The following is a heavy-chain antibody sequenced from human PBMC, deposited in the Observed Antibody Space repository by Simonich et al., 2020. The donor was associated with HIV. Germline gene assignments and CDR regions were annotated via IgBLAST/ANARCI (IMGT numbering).Heavy chain of an antibody. D-gene: IGHD2-8*01. CDR1: GFTFSSYP. CDR2: ISYDVSNK. V-gene: IGHV3-30*07. Sequence: QVQLVESGGGVVQPGRSLRLSCAASGFTFSSYPMHWVRQAHGKGLELMEVISYDVSNKYTEDSVKGRFTNSRDSSKNTLYLQMNSLRAEDTAVYYCARGLYCTNGVCYGVDYWGQGTLVTVSS. CDR3: ARGLYCTNGVCYGVDY. J-gene: IGHJ4*02.